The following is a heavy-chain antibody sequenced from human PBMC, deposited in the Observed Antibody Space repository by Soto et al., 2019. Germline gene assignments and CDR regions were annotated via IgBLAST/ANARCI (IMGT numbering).Heavy chain of an antibody. Sequence: EVQLVDSGGGLVQPGGSLRLSCAASGFTVSNTYMSWVRQAPGKGLEWVSIIYGGGRTYHADSVKGRFSSSRDNSKNTLYLQMNSLRAEDTAVYYCATGGSSGTYYAHWNFDLWGRGTLVTVSS. CDR1: GFTVSNTY. V-gene: IGHV3-66*01. CDR2: IYGGGRT. J-gene: IGHJ2*01. D-gene: IGHD3-10*01. CDR3: ATGGSSGTYYAHWNFDL.